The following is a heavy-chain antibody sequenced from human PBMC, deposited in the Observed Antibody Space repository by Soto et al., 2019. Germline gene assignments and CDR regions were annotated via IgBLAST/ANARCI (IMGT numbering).Heavy chain of an antibody. CDR3: ARGGGYQLLLYYYNGMDV. CDR1: GYTFTSYD. Sequence: ASVKVSCKASGYTFTSYDINWVRQATGQGLEWMGWMNPNSGNTGYAQKFQGRVTMTRNTSISTAYMELSSLRSEDTAVYYCARGGGYQLLLYYYNGMDVWGQGTTVTVSS. D-gene: IGHD2-2*01. V-gene: IGHV1-8*01. J-gene: IGHJ6*02. CDR2: MNPNSGNT.